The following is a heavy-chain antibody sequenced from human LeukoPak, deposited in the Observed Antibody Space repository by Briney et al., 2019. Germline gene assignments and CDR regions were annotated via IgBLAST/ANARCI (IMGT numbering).Heavy chain of an antibody. CDR1: GFTFGGHA. CDR3: ARTIAQYSNTWLYYYYGLDV. D-gene: IGHD1-7*01. Sequence: GGSLRLSCAASGFTFGGHAMTWVRQAPGKGLEWVSSISAGSEDSYYADSVKGRFTISRDNSKSTLYLQVNSLRADDTAVYYCARTIAQYSNTWLYYYYGLDVWGQGTTVTVSS. V-gene: IGHV3-23*01. J-gene: IGHJ6*02. CDR2: ISAGSEDS.